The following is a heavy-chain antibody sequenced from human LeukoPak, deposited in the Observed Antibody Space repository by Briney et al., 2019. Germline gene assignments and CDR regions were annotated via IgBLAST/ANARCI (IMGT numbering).Heavy chain of an antibody. CDR1: GFTFSDYY. V-gene: IGHV3-11*04. J-gene: IGHJ4*02. D-gene: IGHD6-13*01. CDR3: ARDGGSSWYFDY. Sequence: GGSLRLSCAASGFTFSDYYMSWIRQAPGKGLEWVSYISSSGNTTYHADSVKGRFTISGDNAKNSLYLQMSSPRAEDTAVYYCARDGGSSWYFDYWGQGTLVTVSS. CDR2: ISSSGNTT.